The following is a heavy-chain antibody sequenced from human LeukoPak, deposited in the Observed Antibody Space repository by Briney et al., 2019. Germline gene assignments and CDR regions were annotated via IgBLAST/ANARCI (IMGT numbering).Heavy chain of an antibody. CDR2: IKSKTDGGTT. J-gene: IGHJ4*02. CDR1: GFTFSNAW. D-gene: IGHD3-10*01. V-gene: IGHV3-15*01. CDR3: TKTYYYGSGSLDY. Sequence: GGALRVSCAASGFTFSNAWMSWGRQAPGKGLEWVGRIKSKTDGGTTDYAAPVKGRFTISRDDSKNTLYLQMNSLKTEDTAIYYCTKTYYYGSGSLDYWGQGTLVTVSS.